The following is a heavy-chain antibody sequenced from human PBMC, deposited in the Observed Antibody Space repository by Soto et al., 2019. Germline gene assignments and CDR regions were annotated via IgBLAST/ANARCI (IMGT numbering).Heavy chain of an antibody. D-gene: IGHD1-1*01. J-gene: IGHJ4*02. V-gene: IGHV6-1*01. CDR3: ARGTDSSFDS. CDR1: VDIVSSNSAA. CDR2: TYYRSKWYN. Sequence: SQTLSLTCAISVDIVSSNSAAWNCIRQSPARGLEWLGRTYYRSKWYNDYVVSMKSRISINPDTSKNQFSLQLNSVTPEDTAVYYCARGTDSSFDSWGQGSPVTVSS.